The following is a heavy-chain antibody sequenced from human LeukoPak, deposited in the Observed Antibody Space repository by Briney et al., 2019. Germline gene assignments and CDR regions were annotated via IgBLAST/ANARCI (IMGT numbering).Heavy chain of an antibody. J-gene: IGHJ4*02. CDR2: ISPNSGGT. D-gene: IGHD6-13*01. Sequence: ASVKVSCKASGYTFTGYYIHWVRQAPGQGLEWMGWISPNSGGTNYEQKFQGRVTMTRDTSISTAYMELSRLRPDDTAVYYCARDNRRRDSSSLGYWGQGTLVTVSS. V-gene: IGHV1-2*02. CDR1: GYTFTGYY. CDR3: ARDNRRRDSSSLGY.